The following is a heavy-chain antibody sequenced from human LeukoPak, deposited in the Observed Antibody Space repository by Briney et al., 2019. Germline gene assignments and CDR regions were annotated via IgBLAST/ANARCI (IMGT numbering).Heavy chain of an antibody. V-gene: IGHV3-53*01. CDR2: IYSGGNT. CDR1: GFTVSSNY. D-gene: IGHD3-22*01. CDR3: ATYYYDSSGSSFNY. J-gene: IGHJ4*02. Sequence: GGSLRLSCAASGFTVSSNYMNWVRQAPGKGLEWVSVIYSGGNTYYADSVKGRFTISRDTSKNTLYLQMNSLRAEDTAMYYCATYYYDSSGSSFNYWGQGTLVTVSS.